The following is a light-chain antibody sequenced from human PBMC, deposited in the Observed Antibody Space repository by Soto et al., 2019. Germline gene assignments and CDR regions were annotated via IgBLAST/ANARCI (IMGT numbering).Light chain of an antibody. Sequence: EIVLTQSPGTLSLSPGERATLSCRASQSVSSSYLAWYQQKSGQAPRLLIYGASSRATGIPYRFTGSGSGTDFTLTIRRLEPEEFAVYYCQHYNNWPPYSFVQGTKVEIK. CDR3: QHYNNWPPYS. CDR1: QSVSSSY. J-gene: IGKJ2*03. V-gene: IGKV3-20*01. CDR2: GAS.